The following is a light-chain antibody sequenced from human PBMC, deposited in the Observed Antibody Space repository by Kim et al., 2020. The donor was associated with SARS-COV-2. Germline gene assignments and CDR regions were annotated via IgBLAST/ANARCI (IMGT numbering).Light chain of an antibody. CDR3: CSYGGTDTLTV. V-gene: IGLV2-11*03. J-gene: IGLJ3*02. CDR2: DVT. Sequence: QSVTVSCTGSNNDVGDSNFVSWSQQHPGKAPNLMIYDVTKRPSGVPDRFSGSKSGNTASLTISWLQAEDEADYYCCSYGGTDTLTVFGGGTHLTVL. CDR1: NNDVGDSNF.